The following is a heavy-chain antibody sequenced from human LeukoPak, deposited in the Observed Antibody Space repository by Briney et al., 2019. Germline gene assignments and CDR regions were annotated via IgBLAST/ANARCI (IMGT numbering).Heavy chain of an antibody. Sequence: GGSLRLSCAASGFTFTSHAMSWVRQAPGKGLEWVSSISSSSSYIYYADSLKGRFTISRDNAKNSLYLQMNSLRAEDTAVYYCARLAGTYYFDYWGQGTLVTVSS. CDR1: GFTFTSHA. D-gene: IGHD1-1*01. CDR3: ARLAGTYYFDY. V-gene: IGHV3-21*01. J-gene: IGHJ4*02. CDR2: ISSSSSYI.